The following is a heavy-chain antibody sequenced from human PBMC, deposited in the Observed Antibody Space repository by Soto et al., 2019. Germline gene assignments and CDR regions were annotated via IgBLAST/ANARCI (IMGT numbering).Heavy chain of an antibody. CDR3: TTDVDYYDSSGYYVL. V-gene: IGHV3-15*01. Sequence: KPGGSLRLSCAASGFTFSNAWMSWVRQAPGKGLEWVGRIKSKTDGGTTDYAAPVKGRFTISRDDSKNTLYLQMNSLKTEDTAVYYCTTDVDYYDSSGYYVLWGQGTLVTVSS. J-gene: IGHJ4*02. CDR1: GFTFSNAW. CDR2: IKSKTDGGTT. D-gene: IGHD3-22*01.